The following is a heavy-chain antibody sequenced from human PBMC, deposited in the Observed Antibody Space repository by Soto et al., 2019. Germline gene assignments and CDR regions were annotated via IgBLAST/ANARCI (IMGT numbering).Heavy chain of an antibody. Sequence: EVQLVESGGGLVKPGGSLRLSCAASGFDFSSYSMNWVRQAPGKGLEWVSSINEDSSYIYYAHSLRGRFTISRDNAKESLSLQMKSLRAEDMGVYYCVRDFGWYFRSWDMDVWGDGATVTVSS. CDR1: GFDFSSYS. D-gene: IGHD3-3*01. CDR3: VRDFGWYFRSWDMDV. J-gene: IGHJ6*01. CDR2: INEDSSYI. V-gene: IGHV3-21*02.